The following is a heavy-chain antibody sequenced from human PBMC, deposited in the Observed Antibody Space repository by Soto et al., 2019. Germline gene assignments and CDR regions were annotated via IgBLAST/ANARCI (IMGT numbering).Heavy chain of an antibody. CDR3: ARAGRYTASY. V-gene: IGHV4-61*01. Sequence: SETLSLTCTVSGASVSSGSYYWSWIRRPPGKGLEWIGYIYYTGSTTYNPSLKSRVTMSVDASKNQFSLRLTSVTAADTAIYYCARAGRYTASYWGQGALVTVSS. D-gene: IGHD1-20*01. J-gene: IGHJ4*02. CDR1: GASVSSGSYY. CDR2: IYYTGST.